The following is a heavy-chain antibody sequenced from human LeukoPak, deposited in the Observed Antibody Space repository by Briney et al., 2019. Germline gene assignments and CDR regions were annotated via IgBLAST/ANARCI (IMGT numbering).Heavy chain of an antibody. Sequence: GGSLRLSCAASGFTFSSYSMNWVRQAPGKGLEWVSSISSSSSYIYYADSVKGRFTISRDNAKNSLYLQMNSLRAEDTAVYYCASRYYYDSSGYYDREYWGQGTLVTVSS. D-gene: IGHD3-22*01. V-gene: IGHV3-21*01. CDR2: ISSSSSYI. CDR3: ASRYYYDSSGYYDREY. J-gene: IGHJ4*02. CDR1: GFTFSSYS.